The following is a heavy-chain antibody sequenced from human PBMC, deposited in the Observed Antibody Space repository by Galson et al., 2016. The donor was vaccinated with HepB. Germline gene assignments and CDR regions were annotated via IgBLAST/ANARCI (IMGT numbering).Heavy chain of an antibody. CDR2: IYYSGST. V-gene: IGHV4-39*01. Sequence: SETLSLTCTVSGGSISSSSYYWGWIRQPPGKGLEWIGSIYYSGSTYYNPSLQSRVTISVDTSKNQFSLKMSSVTAADTAVYYCARRFRYTYGPPYGMDVWGQGTTVAVS. D-gene: IGHD5-18*01. CDR3: ARRFRYTYGPPYGMDV. CDR1: GGSISSSSYY. J-gene: IGHJ6*02.